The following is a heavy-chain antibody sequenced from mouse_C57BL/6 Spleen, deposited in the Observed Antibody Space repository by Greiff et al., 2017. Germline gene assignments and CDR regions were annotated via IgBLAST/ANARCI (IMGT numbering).Heavy chain of an antibody. CDR1: GYTFTSYW. CDR2: IHPNSGST. V-gene: IGHV1-64*01. CDR3: ATKRDSNYGAY. D-gene: IGHD2-5*01. J-gene: IGHJ3*01. Sequence: QVQLKQPGAELVKPGASVKLSCKASGYTFTSYWMHWVKQRPGQGLEWIGMIHPNSGSTNYNEKFKSKATLTVDKSSSTAYMQLSSLTSEDSAVYYGATKRDSNYGAYWGQGTLVTVSA.